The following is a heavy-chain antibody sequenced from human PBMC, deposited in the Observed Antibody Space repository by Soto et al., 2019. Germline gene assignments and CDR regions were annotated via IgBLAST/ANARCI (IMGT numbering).Heavy chain of an antibody. CDR1: GGSISSYY. CDR2: IYYSGST. V-gene: IGHV4-59*01. J-gene: IGHJ5*02. Sequence: PSETLSLTCTVSGGSISSYYWSWIRQPPGKGLEGIGYIYYSGSTNYNPSLKSRVTISVDTSKNQFSLKLSSVTAADTAVYYCARVAPRPKYSRLSSGNWFDPWGQGTLVTVSS. CDR3: ARVAPRPKYSRLSSGNWFDP. D-gene: IGHD6-6*01.